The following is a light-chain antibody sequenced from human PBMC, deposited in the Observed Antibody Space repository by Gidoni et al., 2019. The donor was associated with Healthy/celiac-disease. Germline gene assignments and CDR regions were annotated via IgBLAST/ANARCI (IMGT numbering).Light chain of an antibody. V-gene: IGKV1-33*01. CDR1: QGISNY. CDR3: QQYDNLIT. J-gene: IGKJ5*01. CDR2: DAT. Sequence: IQMPQSPSSLSASVGDRATSTCQASQGISNYLNWYQQKPGNAPQLLIYDATNLETGVPSRFSGSGSETDFTFTISSLQPEDIATYYCQQYDNLITFGQGTRLEIK.